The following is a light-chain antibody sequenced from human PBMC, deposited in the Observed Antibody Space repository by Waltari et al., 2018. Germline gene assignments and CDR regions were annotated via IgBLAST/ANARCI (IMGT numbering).Light chain of an antibody. CDR2: DAS. V-gene: IGKV3-11*01. Sequence: EIVLTQPPATLSLSPGERVTLPCRASQSISNILSWYQQRPGQAHRLLMYDASKRAIGSPARFSGSGSGTDFTLTISSLGPEDSGIYYCQQRNGWPPMYTFGQGTKLEIK. CDR1: QSISNI. J-gene: IGKJ2*01. CDR3: QQRNGWPPMYT.